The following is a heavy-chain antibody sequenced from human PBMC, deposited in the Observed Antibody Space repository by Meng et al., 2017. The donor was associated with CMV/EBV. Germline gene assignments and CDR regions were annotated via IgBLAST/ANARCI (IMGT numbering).Heavy chain of an antibody. J-gene: IGHJ5*02. CDR3: AGGNIVVVPAAIGWFDP. Sequence: ASVKVSCKASGYTFTSYDINWVRQATGQGLEWMGWMNPNSGNTGYAQKFQGRVTMTRNTSISTAYMELSSLRSEDTAVYYCAGGNIVVVPAAIGWFDPWGQGTLVTVSS. V-gene: IGHV1-8*01. D-gene: IGHD2-2*01. CDR2: MNPNSGNT. CDR1: GYTFTSYD.